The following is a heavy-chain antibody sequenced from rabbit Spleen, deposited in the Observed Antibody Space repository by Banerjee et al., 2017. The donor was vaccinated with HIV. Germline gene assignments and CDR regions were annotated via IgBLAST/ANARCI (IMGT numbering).Heavy chain of an antibody. Sequence: QSLEESGGDLVKPGASLTLTCKASGFDFSDTYHMCWVRQAPGKGLEWIASVYVGISGTIAYATWAKGRFTISETSSTTVTLQMTSLTAADTATYFCARDAAGSGDSYFDLWGPGTLVTVS. CDR2: VYVGISGTI. D-gene: IGHD8-1*01. CDR3: ARDAAGSGDSYFDL. J-gene: IGHJ4*01. CDR1: GFDFSDTYH. V-gene: IGHV1S40*01.